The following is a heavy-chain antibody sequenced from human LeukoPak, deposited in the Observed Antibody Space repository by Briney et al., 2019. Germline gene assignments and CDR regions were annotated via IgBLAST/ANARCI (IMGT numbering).Heavy chain of an antibody. D-gene: IGHD2-2*01. CDR2: IYNGGST. CDR3: ARSYCDRTTCYGMDL. Sequence: GGSLRLSCVASGFSVSTNHMSWVRQAPGKGLEWVSVIYNGGSTYYADSVKGRFTISRDNSKSTLYLQMNSLRAEDTAVYYCARSYCDRTTCYGMDLWGQGTTVTVSS. V-gene: IGHV3-66*02. J-gene: IGHJ6*02. CDR1: GFSVSTNH.